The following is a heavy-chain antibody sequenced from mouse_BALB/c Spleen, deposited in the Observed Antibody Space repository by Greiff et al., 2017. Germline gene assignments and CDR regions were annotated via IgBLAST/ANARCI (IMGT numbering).Heavy chain of an antibody. CDR3: ARLDYGSRRYFDV. J-gene: IGHJ1*01. CDR1: GFTFSSYT. D-gene: IGHD1-1*01. Sequence: EVHLVESGGGLVQPGGSLKLSCAASGFTFSSYTMSWVRQTPEKRLEWVAYISNGGGSTYYPDTVKGRFTISRDNAKNTLYLQMSSLKSEDTAMYYCARLDYGSRRYFDVWGAGTTVTVSS. CDR2: ISNGGGST. V-gene: IGHV5-12-2*01.